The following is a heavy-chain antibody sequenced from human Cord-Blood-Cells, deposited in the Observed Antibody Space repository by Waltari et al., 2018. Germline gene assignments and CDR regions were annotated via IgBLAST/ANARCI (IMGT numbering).Heavy chain of an antibody. V-gene: IGHV4-34*01. CDR2: INHSGST. J-gene: IGHJ4*02. CDR3: ARGRRIAVAGNFDY. CDR1: GGSFSGYY. D-gene: IGHD6-19*01. Sequence: QVQLQQWGAGLLKPSETLSLTCAVYGGSFSGYYWSWIRQPPGKGLEWIGEINHSGSTNSNPSLKSRVTISVDTSKNQFSLKLSSVTAADTAVYYCARGRRIAVAGNFDYWGQGTLVTVSS.